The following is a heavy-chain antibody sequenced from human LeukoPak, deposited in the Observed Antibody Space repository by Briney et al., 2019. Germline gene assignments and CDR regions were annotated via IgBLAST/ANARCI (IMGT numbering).Heavy chain of an antibody. CDR2: IFYSGST. J-gene: IGHJ5*02. Sequence: SETLSLTCTVSGGSISSSSYYWGWIRQPPGKGLEWIGSIFYSGSTYYNPSLKSRVTISVDTSKNQFSLKLSSVTAADTAVYYCARRVAVAGTLAWFDPWGQGTLVTVSS. D-gene: IGHD6-19*01. V-gene: IGHV4-39*01. CDR1: GGSISSSSYY. CDR3: ARRVAVAGTLAWFDP.